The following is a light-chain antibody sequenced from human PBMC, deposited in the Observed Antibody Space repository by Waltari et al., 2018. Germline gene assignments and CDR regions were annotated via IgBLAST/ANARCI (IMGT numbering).Light chain of an antibody. CDR1: GSYVGCYTY. V-gene: IGLV2-8*01. J-gene: IGLJ1*01. CDR3: SSYGGNNNLAV. CDR2: EVS. Sequence: QSALTQPPSASGSPGQSVTICCTGTGSYVGCYTYFYFYQLHPGKAPKLIIYEVSKRPSGVPDRFSGSKSGNTASLTVSGLRTEDEADYYCSSYGGNNNLAVFGTGTKVIVL.